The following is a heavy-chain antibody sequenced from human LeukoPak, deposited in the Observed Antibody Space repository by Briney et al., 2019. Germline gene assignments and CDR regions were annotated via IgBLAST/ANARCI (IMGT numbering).Heavy chain of an antibody. J-gene: IGHJ4*02. CDR3: AKDRAQKYYYDSSGYYY. D-gene: IGHD3-22*01. CDR1: GGSFSGYY. Sequence: SETLSLTCAVYGGSFSGYYWSWIRQPPGKGLEWIGEINHSGSTNYNPSLKSRVTISVDTSKNQFSLKLSSVTAADTAVYYCAKDRAQKYYYDSSGYYYWGQGTLVTVSS. V-gene: IGHV4-34*01. CDR2: INHSGST.